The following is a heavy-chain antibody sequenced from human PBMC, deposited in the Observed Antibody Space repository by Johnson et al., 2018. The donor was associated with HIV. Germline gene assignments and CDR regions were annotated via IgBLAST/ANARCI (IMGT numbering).Heavy chain of an antibody. D-gene: IGHD3-16*01. J-gene: IGHJ3*02. CDR2: IYIGGIT. CDR1: GFTVSSNY. V-gene: IGHV3-66*01. Sequence: VQLVESGGGLVQPGGSLRLSCAASGFTVSSNYISWVRQAPGKGLEWVSVIYIGGITYSADSVTGRFTISRDNSKNTLYLQMNSLRAEDTAVYYCAREATYYDYVWGSYAFDIWGQGTMVTVSS. CDR3: AREATYYDYVWGSYAFDI.